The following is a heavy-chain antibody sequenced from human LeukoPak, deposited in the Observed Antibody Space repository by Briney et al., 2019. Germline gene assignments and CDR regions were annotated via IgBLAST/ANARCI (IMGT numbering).Heavy chain of an antibody. D-gene: IGHD2-2*01. J-gene: IGHJ4*02. V-gene: IGHV3-30*01. CDR1: GFTFSSYA. CDR2: ISYDGSNK. Sequence: GGSLRLSCAASGFTFSSYAMHWVRQAPGKGLEWVAVISYDGSNKYYADSVKGRFTISRDNSKNTLYLQMNSLRAEDTAVYYCARDGDCSSTSCYGEPFDYWGQGTLVTVSS. CDR3: ARDGDCSSTSCYGEPFDY.